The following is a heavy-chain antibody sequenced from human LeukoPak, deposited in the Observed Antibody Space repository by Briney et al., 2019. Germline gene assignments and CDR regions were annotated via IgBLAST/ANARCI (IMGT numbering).Heavy chain of an antibody. Sequence: GGSLRLSCAASGFTFSNYAMSWVRQAPGKGLEWVSAISGSGGSTYYADSVKGRFTISRDKSKNTLYLQMNSLRAEDTAVYYCAKSSYYDNSGYYHNSEQRGSGMDVWGQGTTVTVSS. D-gene: IGHD3-22*01. CDR2: ISGSGGST. CDR1: GFTFSNYA. V-gene: IGHV3-23*01. CDR3: AKSSYYDNSGYYHNSEQRGSGMDV. J-gene: IGHJ6*02.